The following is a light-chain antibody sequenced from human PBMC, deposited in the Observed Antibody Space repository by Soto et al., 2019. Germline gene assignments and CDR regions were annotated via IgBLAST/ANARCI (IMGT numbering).Light chain of an antibody. V-gene: IGKV3-15*01. CDR3: QQYNNWPIT. Sequence: EIVMTQSPATLSVSPGERATLSCRASQSVDSTYLAWYQQKPGQAPRLLIYGASTRATGLPARFSGSGSGTEFTLTISSLQSEDFAVYYCQQYNNWPITFGQGTRLEIK. CDR2: GAS. CDR1: QSVDSTY. J-gene: IGKJ5*01.